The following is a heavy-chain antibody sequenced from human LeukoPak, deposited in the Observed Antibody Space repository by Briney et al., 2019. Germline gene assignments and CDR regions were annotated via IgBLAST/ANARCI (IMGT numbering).Heavy chain of an antibody. V-gene: IGHV4-38-2*02. CDR1: GYSISSGYY. Sequence: SETLSLTCTVSGYSISSGYYWGWIRQPPGKGLEWIGSIYHSGSTYYNPSLKSRVTISVDTSKNQFSLKLSSVTAADTAVYYCARPSARSSWYYYNNPSFFDYWGQGTLVTVSS. J-gene: IGHJ4*02. D-gene: IGHD6-13*01. CDR2: IYHSGST. CDR3: ARPSARSSWYYYNNPSFFDY.